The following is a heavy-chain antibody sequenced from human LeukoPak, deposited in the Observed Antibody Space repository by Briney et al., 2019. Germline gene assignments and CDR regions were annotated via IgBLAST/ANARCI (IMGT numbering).Heavy chain of an antibody. D-gene: IGHD3-10*02. CDR1: GFTFSSYE. J-gene: IGHJ4*02. V-gene: IGHV3-7*01. CDR2: IKQDGSEK. CDR3: VTAMVG. Sequence: GGSLRLSCAASGFTFSSYEMNWVRQAPGKGLEWVANIKQDGSEKYYVDSVKGRFTISRDNAKNSLYLQMNSLRAEDTAVYYCVTAMVGWGQGTLVTVSS.